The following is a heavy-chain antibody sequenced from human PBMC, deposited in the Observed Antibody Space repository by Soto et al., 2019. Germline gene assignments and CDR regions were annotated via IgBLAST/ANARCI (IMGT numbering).Heavy chain of an antibody. V-gene: IGHV3-30-3*01. Sequence: PGGSLRLSCAASGFTFRNHAMHWVRQAPGKGLECLAVIAYDGSNAFYRDSVKGRFTISRDNAKNTLYLHMNSLRSEDTGLYYCARDHPRYQWLIDYWGQGTLVTVSS. J-gene: IGHJ4*02. CDR2: IAYDGSNA. CDR3: ARDHPRYQWLIDY. CDR1: GFTFRNHA. D-gene: IGHD5-12*01.